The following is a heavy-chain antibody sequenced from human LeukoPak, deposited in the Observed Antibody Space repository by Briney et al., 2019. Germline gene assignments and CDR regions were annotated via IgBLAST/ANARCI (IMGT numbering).Heavy chain of an antibody. CDR3: AKDGLYRREELPWYFDL. V-gene: IGHV3-9*03. CDR2: ISWNSGSI. Sequence: GRSLRLSCAASGFTFDDYAMHWVRQAPGKGLEWVSGISWNSGSIGYADSVKGRFTISRDNAKNSLYLQMNSLRAEDMALYYCAKDGLYRREELPWYFDLWGRGTLVTVSS. D-gene: IGHD1-26*01. J-gene: IGHJ2*01. CDR1: GFTFDDYA.